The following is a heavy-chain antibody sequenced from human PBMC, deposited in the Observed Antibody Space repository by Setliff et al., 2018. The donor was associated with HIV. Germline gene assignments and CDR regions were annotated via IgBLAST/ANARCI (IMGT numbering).Heavy chain of an antibody. CDR2: MYFSGNA. CDR3: ARERLSRLGFDY. J-gene: IGHJ4*02. Sequence: LSLTCTVSGDSISSHYWSWIRQAPGKGLEWIGTMYFSGNARNSPSLKSRVTISVDTSKNQFSLMLGSMTAADTAVYYCARERLSRLGFDYWGQGTLVTVSS. V-gene: IGHV4-59*11. CDR1: GDSISSHY. D-gene: IGHD1-1*01.